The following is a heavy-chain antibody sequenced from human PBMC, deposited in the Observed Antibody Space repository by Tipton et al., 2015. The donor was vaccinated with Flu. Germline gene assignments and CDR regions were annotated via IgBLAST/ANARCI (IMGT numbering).Heavy chain of an antibody. V-gene: IGHV4-39*07. CDR3: ARDGAAILRYFDWLLGADAFDI. D-gene: IGHD3-9*01. J-gene: IGHJ3*02. Sequence: LRLSCTVSGGSISSSSYYWGWIRQPPGKGLEWIGSIYYSGSTYYNPSLKSRVTISVDTSKNQFSLKLSSVTAADTAVYYCARDGAAILRYFDWLLGADAFDIWSQGTMVTVSS. CDR1: GGSISSSSYY. CDR2: IYYSGST.